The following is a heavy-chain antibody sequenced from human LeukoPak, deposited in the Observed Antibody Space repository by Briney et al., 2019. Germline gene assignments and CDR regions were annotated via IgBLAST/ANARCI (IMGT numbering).Heavy chain of an antibody. CDR1: GFTFSSYG. J-gene: IGHJ6*03. Sequence: GGSLRLPCAASGFTFSSYGMHWVRQAPGKGLEWVAFIRYDGSTKYYADSVKGRFTISRDNSKNTLYLQMNSLRTEDTAVYYCAKRPRAENYDYVWGSSSYSYYMDVWGKGTTVTISS. CDR3: AKRPRAENYDYVWGSSSYSYYMDV. CDR2: IRYDGSTK. D-gene: IGHD3-16*01. V-gene: IGHV3-30*02.